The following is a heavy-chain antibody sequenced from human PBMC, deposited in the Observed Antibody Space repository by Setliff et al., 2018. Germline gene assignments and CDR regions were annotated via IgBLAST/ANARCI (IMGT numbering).Heavy chain of an antibody. J-gene: IGHJ4*02. Sequence: PGGSLRLSCAASGFTFSSYGMHWVRQAPDKGLEWVARISSNVDDTSYADSVKGRFTISRDNSINTLYLQMNSLRTEDTAVYYCARGRKYRAVYFFDYWGQGALVTAPQ. D-gene: IGHD1-1*01. CDR1: GFTFSSYG. V-gene: IGHV3-30*06. CDR2: ISSNVDDT. CDR3: ARGRKYRAVYFFDY.